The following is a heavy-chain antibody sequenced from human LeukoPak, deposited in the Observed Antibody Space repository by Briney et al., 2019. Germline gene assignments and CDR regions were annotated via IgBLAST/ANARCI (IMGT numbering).Heavy chain of an antibody. V-gene: IGHV3-21*01. Sequence: GGSLRLSCAASGFTFSSYSMNWVRQAPGKGLELVSSISSSSSYIYYADSVKGRFTISRDNAKNSLYLQMNSLRAEDTAVYYCARGLPAHNWFDPWGQGTLVTVSS. J-gene: IGHJ5*02. CDR2: ISSSSSYI. D-gene: IGHD2-2*01. CDR1: GFTFSSYS. CDR3: ARGLPAHNWFDP.